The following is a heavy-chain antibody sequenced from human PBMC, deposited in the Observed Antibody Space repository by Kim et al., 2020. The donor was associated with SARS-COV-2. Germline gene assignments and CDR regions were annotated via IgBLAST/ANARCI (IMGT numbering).Heavy chain of an antibody. CDR3: ARDSPDSSGYLVY. J-gene: IGHJ4*02. Sequence: YAQKFQGRVPITADESTSTAYMELSSLRSEDTAVYYCARDSPDSSGYLVYWGQGTLVTVSS. D-gene: IGHD3-22*01. V-gene: IGHV1-69*01.